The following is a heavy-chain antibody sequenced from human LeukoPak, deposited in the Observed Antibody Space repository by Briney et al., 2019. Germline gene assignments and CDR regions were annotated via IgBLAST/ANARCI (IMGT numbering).Heavy chain of an antibody. CDR2: IYYSGST. CDR1: GGSISSYY. J-gene: IGHJ2*01. CDR3: ARYSSTDWYFDL. V-gene: IGHV4-59*08. D-gene: IGHD4-17*01. Sequence: PSETLSLTCTVSGGSISSYYWSWIRQPPGEGLEWIGYIYYSGSTNYNPSPKSRVTISVDTSKNQFSLKLSSVTAADTAVYYCARYSSTDWYFDLWGRGTLVTVSS.